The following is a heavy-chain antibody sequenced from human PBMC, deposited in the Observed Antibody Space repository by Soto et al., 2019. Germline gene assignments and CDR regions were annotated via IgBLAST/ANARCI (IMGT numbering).Heavy chain of an antibody. D-gene: IGHD6-19*01. CDR3: ARHHMAATDMYFDY. CDR1: GVSISSGGYY. J-gene: IGHJ4*02. CDR2: IYDNDST. Sequence: QVQLQESGPGVVKPSQTLSLTCTVSGVSISSGGYYWSWIRQHPGKGLEWIGYIYDNDSTYYNPSLKKRVTISVDTSRNQISLKLSSVTAADTAVYYCARHHMAATDMYFDYWGQGTLVTASA. V-gene: IGHV4-31*03.